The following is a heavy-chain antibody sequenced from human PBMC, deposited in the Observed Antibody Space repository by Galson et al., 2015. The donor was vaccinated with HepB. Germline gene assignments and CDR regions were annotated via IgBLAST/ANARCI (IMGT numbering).Heavy chain of an antibody. Sequence: SVKVSCKASGGTFSSYAISWVRQAPGQGLEWMGGIIPIFGTANYAQKFQGRVTITADKSTSTAYMELSSLRSEDTAVYYCATPNGSSGWYWYFDYWGQGTLVTVSS. V-gene: IGHV1-69*06. CDR2: IIPIFGTA. CDR1: GGTFSSYA. D-gene: IGHD6-19*01. CDR3: ATPNGSSGWYWYFDY. J-gene: IGHJ4*02.